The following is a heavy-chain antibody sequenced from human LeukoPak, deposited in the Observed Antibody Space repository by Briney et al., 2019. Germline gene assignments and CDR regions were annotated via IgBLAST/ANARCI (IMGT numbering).Heavy chain of an antibody. D-gene: IGHD3-10*02. CDR3: AELGITVIGGV. Sequence: GGSLRLSCAASGFTFSSYEMSWVRQAPGKGLEWVSYISSSGSTIYYADSVKGRFTISRDNAKNSLYLQMNSLRAEDTAVYYCAELGITVIGGVWGKGTTVTISS. V-gene: IGHV3-48*03. CDR1: GFTFSSYE. CDR2: ISSSGSTI. J-gene: IGHJ6*04.